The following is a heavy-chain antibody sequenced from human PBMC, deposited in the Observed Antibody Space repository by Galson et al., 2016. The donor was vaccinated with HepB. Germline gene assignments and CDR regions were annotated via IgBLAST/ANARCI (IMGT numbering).Heavy chain of an antibody. CDR3: VRHVRIGPRSGYFDL. CDR2: IYYSGNT. V-gene: IGHV4-59*08. J-gene: IGHJ4*02. D-gene: IGHD3-10*01. Sequence: SETLSLTCTVSGGSMGSYYWSWIRQPPGKGLEWIGYIYYSGNTNYNPSLKSRVTISVDTSQKQFSLKLSSVTAEDTAVYYCVRHVRIGPRSGYFDLWGQGALVSVSS. CDR1: GGSMGSYY.